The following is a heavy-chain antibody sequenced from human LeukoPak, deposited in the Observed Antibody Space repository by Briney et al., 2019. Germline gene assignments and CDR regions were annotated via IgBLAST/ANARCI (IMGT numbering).Heavy chain of an antibody. CDR2: INTSGGST. Sequence: GASVKVSCKASGYTFTSYYIHWVRQAPGQGLEWIGIINTSGGSTSYAQRFQGRVTMTRDTSTSTVYMEVSSLRSEDTAVYYCARDERNDFWSGEWEYWGQGVLVTVSS. V-gene: IGHV1-46*01. D-gene: IGHD3-3*01. CDR3: ARDERNDFWSGEWEY. J-gene: IGHJ4*02. CDR1: GYTFTSYY.